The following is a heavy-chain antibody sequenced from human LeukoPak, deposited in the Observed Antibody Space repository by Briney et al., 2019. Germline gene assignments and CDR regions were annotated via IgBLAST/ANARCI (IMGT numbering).Heavy chain of an antibody. D-gene: IGHD6-19*01. Sequence: GGSLRLSCAASGFTFSSYWMHWVRQAPGKGLVWVSRIKSDGSSTSYADSVKGRFTISRDNAKNTLYLQMNSPRAEDTAVYYCARGVSDSSGWYGFRWGQGTLVTVSS. CDR3: ARGVSDSSGWYGFR. CDR1: GFTFSSYW. J-gene: IGHJ4*02. V-gene: IGHV3-74*01. CDR2: IKSDGSST.